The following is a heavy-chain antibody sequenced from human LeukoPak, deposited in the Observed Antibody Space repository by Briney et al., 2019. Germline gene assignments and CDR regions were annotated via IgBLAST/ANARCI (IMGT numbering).Heavy chain of an antibody. D-gene: IGHD2-2*01. CDR1: GGSISNYY. V-gene: IGHV4-59*01. CDR2: IYDSGST. J-gene: IGHJ5*02. Sequence: SETLSLTCTVSGGSISNYYWSWIRQPPGKGLEWIGYIYDSGSTNYNPSLKSRVTISVDRSKNQFSLKLRSVSAADTAVYYCARDPSNSRGWFDPWGQGTLVTVSS. CDR3: ARDPSNSRGWFDP.